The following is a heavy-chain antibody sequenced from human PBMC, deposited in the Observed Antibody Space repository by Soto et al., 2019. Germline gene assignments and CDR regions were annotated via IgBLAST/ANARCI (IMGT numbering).Heavy chain of an antibody. D-gene: IGHD6-6*01. V-gene: IGHV3-48*02. CDR3: ARGGSSSDNGLDV. J-gene: IGHJ6*02. Sequence: VQLVESGGGLVQPGGSLRLSCAASGFTFSTYSMNWVRQAPGQGLVWVSYISSRSYTIYYVDSVKGRFTISRDNAKNTLYLQMNSLRDEDTAVYYCARGGSSSDNGLDVWGQGTTVTVSS. CDR2: ISSRSYTI. CDR1: GFTFSTYS.